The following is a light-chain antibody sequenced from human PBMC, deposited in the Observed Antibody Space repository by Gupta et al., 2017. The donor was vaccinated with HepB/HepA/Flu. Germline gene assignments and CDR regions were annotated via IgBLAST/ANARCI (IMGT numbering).Light chain of an antibody. CDR1: QSVSSNY. V-gene: IGKV3-20*01. J-gene: IGKJ2*04. Sequence: VLTQSPVTLSLSPGERATLSCRASQSVSSNYLAWYQQKPGQAPRLLIYGASRRATGIPDRFSGSGSGTDFTLTISRLEPEDFAVYYCQQYDNSPLCSFGQGTKLEIK. CDR2: GAS. CDR3: QQYDNSPLCS.